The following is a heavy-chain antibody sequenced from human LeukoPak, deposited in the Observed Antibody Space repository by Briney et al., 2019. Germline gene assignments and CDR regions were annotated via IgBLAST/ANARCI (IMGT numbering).Heavy chain of an antibody. Sequence: GASVKVSCKASGYTFTSYGISWVRQAPGQGLEWMGWISAYNGNTNYAQKLQGRVTMTTDTSTSTAYMELRSLRSDDTAVYYCARGNNYYDSSGLLDYWGQGTLVTVSS. V-gene: IGHV1-18*01. CDR3: ARGNNYYDSSGLLDY. J-gene: IGHJ4*02. CDR1: GYTFTSYG. D-gene: IGHD3-22*01. CDR2: ISAYNGNT.